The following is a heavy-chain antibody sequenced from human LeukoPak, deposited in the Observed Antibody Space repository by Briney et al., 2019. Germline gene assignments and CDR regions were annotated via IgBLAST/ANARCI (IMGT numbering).Heavy chain of an antibody. V-gene: IGHV3-49*03. D-gene: IGHD3-22*01. Sequence: PGGSLRLSCTASGFTFGDYAMSWFRQAPGKGLEWVGFIRSKAYGGTTEYAASVKGRFTISRDDSKNTLYLQMNSLKTEDTAVYYCTTNPRPGSSGYPYWGQGTLVTVSS. CDR2: IRSKAYGGTT. J-gene: IGHJ4*02. CDR1: GFTFGDYA. CDR3: TTNPRPGSSGYPY.